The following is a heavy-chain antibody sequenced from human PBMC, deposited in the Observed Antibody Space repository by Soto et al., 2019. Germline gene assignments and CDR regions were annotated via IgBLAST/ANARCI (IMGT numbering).Heavy chain of an antibody. CDR2: IYHSGLT. CDR3: TRVLAALGNRWYLDL. CDR1: GDSISRSNW. Sequence: QVELQESGPGLVKPSETLSLICAVSGDSISRSNWWSWVRHPPGKGLEWIGEIYHSGLTDYNPSLKSRVTMSIDKSKNQFSLNLTSVTAADTAVYYCTRVLAALGNRWYLDLWGRGTLVSVSS. V-gene: IGHV4-4*02. D-gene: IGHD2-15*01. J-gene: IGHJ2*01.